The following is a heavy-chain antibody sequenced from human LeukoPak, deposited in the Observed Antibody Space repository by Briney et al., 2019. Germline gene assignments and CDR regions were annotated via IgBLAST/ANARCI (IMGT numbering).Heavy chain of an antibody. CDR1: GGSISSSNW. D-gene: IGHD2-15*01. J-gene: IGHJ4*02. CDR3: ARASYCSGGSCYSTPFDY. Sequence: SETLSLTCAVSGGSISSSNWWGWVRQPPGKGLEWIGEIYHSGSTNYNPPLKSRVTISVDKSKNQFSLKLSSVTAADTAVYYCARASYCSGGSCYSTPFDYWGQGTLVTVSS. V-gene: IGHV4-4*02. CDR2: IYHSGST.